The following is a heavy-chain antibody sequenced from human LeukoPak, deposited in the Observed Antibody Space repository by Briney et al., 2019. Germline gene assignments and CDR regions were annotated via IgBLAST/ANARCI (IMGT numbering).Heavy chain of an antibody. V-gene: IGHV4-38-2*01. J-gene: IGHJ4*02. CDR3: ARGDFGWFGY. CDR1: GYSISSGYY. Sequence: PSETLSLTCAVSGYSISSGYYWGWIRQPPGKGLEWIGSIYHSGSTYYNPSLKSRATISVDTSKNQFSLKLSSVTAANTAVYYCARGDFGWFGYWGQGTLVTVSS. D-gene: IGHD3-9*01. CDR2: IYHSGST.